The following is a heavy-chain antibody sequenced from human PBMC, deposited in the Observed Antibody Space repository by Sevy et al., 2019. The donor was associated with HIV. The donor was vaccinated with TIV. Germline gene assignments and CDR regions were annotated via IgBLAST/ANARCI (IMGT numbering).Heavy chain of an antibody. D-gene: IGHD2-21*02. V-gene: IGHV4-59*01. CDR1: GGSISTYY. Sequence: SETLSLTCTVSGGSISTYYWSWIRQPPGKGLQWIGYIYYTGKTNYNPSLQTPVTMSKDTSKNQFSLRLSSVTSADTAMYYCARLSRNNVVVTGVRRDGFDVWGQGTMVTVSS. CDR3: ARLSRNNVVVTGVRRDGFDV. J-gene: IGHJ3*01. CDR2: IYYTGKT.